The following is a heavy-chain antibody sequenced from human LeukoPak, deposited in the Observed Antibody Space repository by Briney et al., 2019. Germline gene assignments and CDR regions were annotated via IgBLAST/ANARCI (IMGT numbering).Heavy chain of an antibody. Sequence: SSETLSLTCTVSGGSISSYYWSWIRQPAGKGLDWIGRIYTSGSTNYNPSLKSRVTMSVDTSKNQFSLKLSSVTAADTAVYYCARYCSSTSCLGNDAFDIWGQGTMVTVSS. V-gene: IGHV4-4*07. CDR2: IYTSGST. CDR3: ARYCSSTSCLGNDAFDI. J-gene: IGHJ3*02. CDR1: GGSISSYY. D-gene: IGHD2-2*01.